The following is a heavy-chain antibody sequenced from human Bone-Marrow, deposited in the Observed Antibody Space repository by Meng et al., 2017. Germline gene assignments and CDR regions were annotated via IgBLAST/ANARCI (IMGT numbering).Heavy chain of an antibody. V-gene: IGHV3-30*04. D-gene: IGHD2-21*01. Sequence: GGLLRPSCEALGFTFNRYAMHWARQAPGKGLEWVASISNDGNKRPYADSVKGRFTVSRDNSKNALFLHLNSLKSGNTAIYYCARGYLYGGDGYLRPASDFGSWGQGTLVTVSS. J-gene: IGHJ4*02. CDR2: ISNDGNKR. CDR1: GFTFNRYA. CDR3: ARGYLYGGDGYLRPASDFGS.